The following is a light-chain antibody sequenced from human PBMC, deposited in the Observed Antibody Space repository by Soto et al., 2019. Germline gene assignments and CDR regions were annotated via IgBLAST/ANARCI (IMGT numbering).Light chain of an antibody. CDR3: QQYYSTPLT. CDR2: WAS. V-gene: IGKV4-1*01. J-gene: IGKJ4*01. CDR1: QSWLSSHNNNNY. Sequence: IVTTHASDALGVSLCCRATISGKSSQSWLSSHNNNNYLAWYQQKPGQAPKLLIYWASTRASGVPARFSGSGSGTDFTLTISSLQAEDVAVYYCQQYYSTPLTFGGGTKVDIK.